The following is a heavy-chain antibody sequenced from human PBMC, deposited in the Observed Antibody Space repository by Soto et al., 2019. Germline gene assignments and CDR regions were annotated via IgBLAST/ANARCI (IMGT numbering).Heavy chain of an antibody. D-gene: IGHD3-10*01. CDR3: AKGRARITMVRGVNYFDY. CDR1: GFTFSSYA. V-gene: IGHV3-23*01. Sequence: EVQLLESGGGLVQPGGSLRLSCAASGFTFSSYAMSWVRQAPGKGLEWVSAISGSGGSTYYADSVKGRFTISRDNSKNTLYLQMNSLRAEDTAVYYCAKGRARITMVRGVNYFDYWGQGTLVTVSS. J-gene: IGHJ4*02. CDR2: ISGSGGST.